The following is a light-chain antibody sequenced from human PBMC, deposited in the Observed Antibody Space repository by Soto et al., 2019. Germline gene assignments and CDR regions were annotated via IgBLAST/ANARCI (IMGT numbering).Light chain of an antibody. CDR1: SSNIGSNT. CDR2: SSN. CDR3: AAWDVSRNGPV. V-gene: IGLV1-44*01. J-gene: IGLJ1*01. Sequence: QSVLTQPPSASGTPGQRVTISCSGSSSNIGSNTVNWYQQLPGTAPKLLIYSSNQRPSGVPDRFSGSKSGTSASLAISGLQSEDGADYYCAAWDVSRNGPVFGTGTKLTVL.